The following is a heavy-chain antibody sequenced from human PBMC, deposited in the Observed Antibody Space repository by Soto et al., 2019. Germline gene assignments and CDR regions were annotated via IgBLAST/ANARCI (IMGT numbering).Heavy chain of an antibody. V-gene: IGHV3-30*18. CDR3: AKSSFPYYYGMDV. CDR1: GFTFSSYG. CDR2: ISYDGSNK. Sequence: GGTLRLSCAASGFTFSSYGMHWVRQAPGKGLEWVAVISYDGSNKYYADSVKGRFTISRDNSKNTLYLQMNSLRAEDTAVYYCAKSSFPYYYGMDVWGQGTTVTVSS. D-gene: IGHD6-19*01. J-gene: IGHJ6*02.